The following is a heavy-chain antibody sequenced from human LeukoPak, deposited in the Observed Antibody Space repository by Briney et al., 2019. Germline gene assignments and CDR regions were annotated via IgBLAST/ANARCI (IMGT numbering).Heavy chain of an antibody. J-gene: IGHJ4*02. D-gene: IGHD3-10*01. CDR2: MNPNSGNT. CDR3: ARGRHPSYYYGSGSSQDLDY. V-gene: IGHV1-8*03. Sequence: ASVKVSCKASGYTFTSYDINWVRQATGQGLEWMGWMNPNSGNTGYAQKFQGRVTITRNTSISTAYMELSSLRSEDTAVYYCARGRHPSYYYGSGSSQDLDYWGQGTLVTVSS. CDR1: GYTFTSYD.